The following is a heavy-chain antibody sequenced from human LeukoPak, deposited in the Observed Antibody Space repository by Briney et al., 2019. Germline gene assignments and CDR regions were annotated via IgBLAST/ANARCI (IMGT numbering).Heavy chain of an antibody. D-gene: IGHD6-13*01. CDR1: GFTFDDYA. J-gene: IGHJ5*02. Sequence: GRSLRLSCAASGFTFDDYAMHWVRQAPGKGLEWVSGISWNSGSIGYADSVKGRFTISRDNAKNTLYLQMNSLRAEDTAVYYCAREGKQQLGPGGWFDPWGQGTLVTVSS. CDR3: AREGKQQLGPGGWFDP. V-gene: IGHV3-9*01. CDR2: ISWNSGSI.